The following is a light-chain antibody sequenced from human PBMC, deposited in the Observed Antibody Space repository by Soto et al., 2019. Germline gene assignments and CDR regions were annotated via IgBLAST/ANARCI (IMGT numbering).Light chain of an antibody. CDR1: QSVNSK. V-gene: IGKV3-11*01. CDR3: QQRSSWPPIT. CDR2: DTS. J-gene: IGKJ5*01. Sequence: EIVLTQSPATLSVSPGETATLSCRASQSVNSKLAWYQQKPGQAPRLLISDTSNRATGIPARFSGSGSGTDFTLTIRSLEPEDFAVYFCQQRSSWPPITFGQGTRLEI.